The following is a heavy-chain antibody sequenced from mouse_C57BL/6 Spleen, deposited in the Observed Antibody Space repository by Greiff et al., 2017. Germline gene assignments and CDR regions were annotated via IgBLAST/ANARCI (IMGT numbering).Heavy chain of an antibody. CDR3: TRSPDY. V-gene: IGHV1-61*01. Sequence: VQLQQSGAELVRPGSSVKLSCKASGYTFTSYWMAWVKQRPGQRLEWIGNIYPSDSETHYNQKFKDKATLTVDQSSSTAYMQLSSLSSEYSAVYYCTRSPDYWGQGTTLTVSA. J-gene: IGHJ2*01. CDR2: IYPSDSET. CDR1: GYTFTSYW.